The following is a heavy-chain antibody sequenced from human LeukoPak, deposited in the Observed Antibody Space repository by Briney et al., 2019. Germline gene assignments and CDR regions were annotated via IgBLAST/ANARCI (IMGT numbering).Heavy chain of an antibody. J-gene: IGHJ4*02. CDR2: IIPIFGTA. CDR1: GGTFSSYA. Sequence: SVKVSCKASGGTFSSYAISWVQQAPGQGLEWMGGIIPIFGTANYAQKFQGRVTITADESTSTAYMELSSLRSEDTAVYYCASCSGGSCYTRVFDYWGQGTLVTVSS. CDR3: ASCSGGSCYTRVFDY. V-gene: IGHV1-69*13. D-gene: IGHD2-15*01.